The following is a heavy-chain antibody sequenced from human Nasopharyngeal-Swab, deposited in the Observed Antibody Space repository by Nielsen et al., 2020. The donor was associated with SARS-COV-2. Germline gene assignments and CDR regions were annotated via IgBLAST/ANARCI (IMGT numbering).Heavy chain of an antibody. D-gene: IGHD3-3*01. Sequence: SETLSLTCTVSGGSISSSSYYWGWIRQPPGKGLEWIGSIYYSGSTYYNPSLKSRVTISVDTSKNQFSLKLSSVTAADTAVYHCASITIFGVVHSWGQGTMVTVSS. CDR3: ASITIFGVVHS. J-gene: IGHJ3*01. V-gene: IGHV4-39*01. CDR2: IYYSGST. CDR1: GGSISSSSYY.